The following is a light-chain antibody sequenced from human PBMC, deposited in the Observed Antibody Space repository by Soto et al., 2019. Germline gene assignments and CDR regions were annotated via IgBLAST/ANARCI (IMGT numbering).Light chain of an antibody. CDR2: VGTGGIVG. J-gene: IGLJ2*01. CDR1: SGSSNYK. Sequence: QLVLTQPPSASASLGASVTLTCTLSSGSSNYKVDWYQQRPGKGPRFVMRVGTGGIVGSKGDGIPDRFSVLGSGLNRYLTIKNSQEEDESDYHCGADHGSGSNFVVVFGGGTKLSVL. V-gene: IGLV9-49*01. CDR3: GADHGSGSNFVVV.